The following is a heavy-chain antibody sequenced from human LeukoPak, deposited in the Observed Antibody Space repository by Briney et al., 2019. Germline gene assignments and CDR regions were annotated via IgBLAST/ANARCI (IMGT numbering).Heavy chain of an antibody. V-gene: IGHV4-34*01. CDR2: INDSGRT. Sequence: PSETLSLTCAASGWSFSNYYWSWIRQPPGKGLEWIGEINDSGRTNYNPSLMSRVTVSVDTTKNQFSLRLTSVTATDTAVYYCARRWNYGRNYYIDVWGNGATVSVSS. CDR3: ARRWNYGRNYYIDV. D-gene: IGHD1-7*01. CDR1: GWSFSNYY. J-gene: IGHJ6*03.